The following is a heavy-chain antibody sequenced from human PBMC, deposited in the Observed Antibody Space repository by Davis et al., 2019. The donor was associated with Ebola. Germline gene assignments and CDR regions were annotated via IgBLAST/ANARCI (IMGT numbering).Heavy chain of an antibody. J-gene: IGHJ4*02. CDR3: ERDRGYSSGWFDY. Sequence: PGGSLRLSCAASGFSFSAKYMSWVRQAPGKWLEWVSLIYSGGSTYYADSVKCRFTISRDNSKNTLYLQMNSLRAEDTAVYSCERDRGYSSGWFDYWGQGTLSPSPQ. CDR1: GFSFSAKY. V-gene: IGHV3-53*01. CDR2: IYSGGST. D-gene: IGHD6-19*01.